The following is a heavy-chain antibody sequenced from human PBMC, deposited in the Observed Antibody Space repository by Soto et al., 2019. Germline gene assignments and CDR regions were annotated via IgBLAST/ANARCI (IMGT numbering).Heavy chain of an antibody. V-gene: IGHV3-23*01. CDR2: ISGSEGKT. CDR3: ARWSVLDY. CDR1: GFSFTRYA. Sequence: EVQLLESGGGLVRPGGSLRLSCAASGFSFTRYALSWVRQAPGKGLEWVSTISGSEGKTYYADSVKGRFSISRDTSKTTLYLQMNSLRVEDTAVYYCARWSVLDYWGQGTRVTVS. D-gene: IGHD1-26*01. J-gene: IGHJ4*02.